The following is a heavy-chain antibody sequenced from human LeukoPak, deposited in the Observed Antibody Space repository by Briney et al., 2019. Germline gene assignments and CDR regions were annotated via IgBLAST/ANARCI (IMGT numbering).Heavy chain of an antibody. Sequence: GESLKISCKGSGYSFTSYWIGWVRQMPGKGLEWMGIIYPGDSDTRYSPSFQGQVTISADKSISTAYLQWSSLKASDAAMYYCARHSRGDYPYYYMDVWGKGTTVTVSS. CDR1: GYSFTSYW. V-gene: IGHV5-51*01. CDR2: IYPGDSDT. CDR3: ARHSRGDYPYYYMDV. D-gene: IGHD4-17*01. J-gene: IGHJ6*03.